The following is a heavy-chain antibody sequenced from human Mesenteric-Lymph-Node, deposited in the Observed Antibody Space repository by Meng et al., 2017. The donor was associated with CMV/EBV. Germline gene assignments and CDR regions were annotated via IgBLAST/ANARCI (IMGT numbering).Heavy chain of an antibody. Sequence: GESLKISCAASGFTFSSYAMSWVRQAPGKGLEWVSAISGSGGSTYYADSVKGRFTISRDNSKNTLYLQMNSLRAEDTAVYYCAKNIGYCSSTSCSNLNWFDPWGQGTLVTRLL. J-gene: IGHJ5*02. D-gene: IGHD2-2*03. CDR3: AKNIGYCSSTSCSNLNWFDP. CDR2: ISGSGGST. V-gene: IGHV3-23*01. CDR1: GFTFSSYA.